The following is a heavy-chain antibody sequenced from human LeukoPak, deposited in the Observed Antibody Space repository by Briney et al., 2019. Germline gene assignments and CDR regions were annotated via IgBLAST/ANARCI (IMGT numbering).Heavy chain of an antibody. J-gene: IGHJ5*02. CDR1: GGSISSSSYY. D-gene: IGHD3-22*01. CDR3: ARRRVAYYYDRGSEES. V-gene: IGHV4-39*01. Sequence: PSETLSLTCTVSGGSISSSSYYWGWIRQPPGKGLEWIGSIYYSGSTYYNPSLKSRVTISVDTSKNQFSLKLSSVTAADTAVYYCARRRVAYYYDRGSEESWGQGTLVTVSS. CDR2: IYYSGST.